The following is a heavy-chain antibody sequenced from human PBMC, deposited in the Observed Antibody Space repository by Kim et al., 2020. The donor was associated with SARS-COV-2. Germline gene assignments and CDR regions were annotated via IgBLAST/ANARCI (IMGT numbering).Heavy chain of an antibody. V-gene: IGHV4-39*01. D-gene: IGHD5-18*01. CDR3: ASEGYSYGSSTEGAFDI. J-gene: IGHJ3*02. Sequence: LKSRVTISVDTSKDQFSLRLSSVTAADTAVYYCASEGYSYGSSTEGAFDIWGQGTMVTVSS.